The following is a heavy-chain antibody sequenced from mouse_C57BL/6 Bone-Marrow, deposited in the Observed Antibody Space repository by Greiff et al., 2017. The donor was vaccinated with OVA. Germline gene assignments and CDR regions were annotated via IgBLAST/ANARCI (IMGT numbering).Heavy chain of an antibody. V-gene: IGHV1-55*01. Sequence: HVQLKESGAELARPGASVKMSCKASGYTFTSYWITWVKQRPGQGLEWIGDIYPGSGSTNYNEKFKSKATLTVDTSSSTAYMQLSSLTSEDSAVYYGARINWFLAYWGQGTLVTVSA. J-gene: IGHJ3*01. CDR1: GYTFTSYW. CDR3: ARINWFLAY. CDR2: IYPGSGST. D-gene: IGHD4-1*02.